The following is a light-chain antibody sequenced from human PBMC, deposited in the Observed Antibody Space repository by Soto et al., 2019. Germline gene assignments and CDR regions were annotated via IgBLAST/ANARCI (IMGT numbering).Light chain of an antibody. CDR2: DAS. Sequence: DIQMTPSPSTLSASVGDRVNITFRASQSISSWLAWYQQKPGKAPKLLIYDASSLESGVPSRFSGSGSATEFTLTISSLQPDDFATYYCQQYNNYWTFGQGTKVDIK. V-gene: IGKV1-5*01. J-gene: IGKJ1*01. CDR1: QSISSW. CDR3: QQYNNYWT.